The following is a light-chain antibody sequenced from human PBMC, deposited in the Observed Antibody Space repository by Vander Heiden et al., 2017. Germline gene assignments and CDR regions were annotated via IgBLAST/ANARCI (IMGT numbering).Light chain of an antibody. Sequence: QLALTQPPLALGHPRQRIIISCSGSSSDIRSKAVDWYQQFPGTAPKLLIYRDDQRPSGVPGRFSGSKSGSSASLAISGLQSEDEAEYYCATWDDSLNDWVFGGGTKLTVL. CDR2: RDD. CDR3: ATWDDSLNDWV. V-gene: IGLV1-44*01. J-gene: IGLJ3*02. CDR1: SSDIRSKA.